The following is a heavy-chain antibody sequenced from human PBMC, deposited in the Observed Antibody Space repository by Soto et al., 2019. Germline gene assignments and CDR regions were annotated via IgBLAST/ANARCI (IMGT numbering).Heavy chain of an antibody. CDR3: ARDDARGFFDL. CDR1: GDSISSYN. J-gene: IGHJ5*02. Sequence: SETLSLTCTVSGDSISSYNLAWIRQPPGKGLEWIGRIYYSGSTNYNPSLKSRVTISVDRSKNQFSLKLTSVTAADTAVYYCARDDARGFFDLWGQGTLVTVSS. CDR2: IYYSGST. V-gene: IGHV4-59*12.